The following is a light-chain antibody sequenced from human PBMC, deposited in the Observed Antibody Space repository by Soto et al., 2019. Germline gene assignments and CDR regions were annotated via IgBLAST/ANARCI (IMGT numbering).Light chain of an antibody. CDR1: SSDVGGYNY. CDR2: DVS. CDR3: SSYTTSNTRQIV. V-gene: IGLV2-14*03. Sequence: QSVLTQPASVSGSPGQSITISRTGTSSDVGGYNYVSWYQHHPGKAPKLMIYDVSNRPSGVSNRFSGSKSGSTASLTISGLQPEDEADYYCSSYTTSNTRQIVLGTGTKVTVL. J-gene: IGLJ1*01.